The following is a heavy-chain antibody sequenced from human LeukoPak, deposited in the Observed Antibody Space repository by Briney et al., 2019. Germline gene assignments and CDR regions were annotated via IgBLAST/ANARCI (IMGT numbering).Heavy chain of an antibody. CDR3: ATLGEDNTDTPFDY. J-gene: IGHJ4*02. V-gene: IGHV1-2*06. D-gene: IGHD3-16*01. Sequence: ASVKVSCKTSGYTFIDYYIHWIRQAPGQGLEWMGRINPTTGGTDFAQKFQGKVSMTRDTSISTACMELSRLGSDDTAVYYCATLGEDNTDTPFDYWGQGTLVTVSS. CDR2: INPTTGGT. CDR1: GYTFIDYY.